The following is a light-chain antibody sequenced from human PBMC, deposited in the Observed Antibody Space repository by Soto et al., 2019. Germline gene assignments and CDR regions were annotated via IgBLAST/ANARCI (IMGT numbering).Light chain of an antibody. V-gene: IGKV1-27*01. Sequence: DIQMTQSPSSLAASVGDRGTITCRASQGIIGYLAWYQQKSGRAQKLLIYAASTLHSGVPSRFSGSGAGTDFTLTISSLQPEDVATYYCQKYNSAPRTFGQGTKVEIK. J-gene: IGKJ1*01. CDR2: AAS. CDR3: QKYNSAPRT. CDR1: QGIIGY.